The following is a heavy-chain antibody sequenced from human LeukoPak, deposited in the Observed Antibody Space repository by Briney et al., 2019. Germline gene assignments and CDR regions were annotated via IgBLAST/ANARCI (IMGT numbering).Heavy chain of an antibody. V-gene: IGHV3-48*01. CDR2: ISYSSSII. Sequence: GGSLRLSCAASGFTFSSYSMKWVRQAPGKGLEWLSYISYSSSIIFYADSVKGRFTISRDNARNSLYLQMNSLRAEDTAVYYCARGGVSSGSVDYWGQGTLVTVSS. CDR3: ARGGVSSGSVDY. CDR1: GFTFSSYS. J-gene: IGHJ4*02. D-gene: IGHD3-22*01.